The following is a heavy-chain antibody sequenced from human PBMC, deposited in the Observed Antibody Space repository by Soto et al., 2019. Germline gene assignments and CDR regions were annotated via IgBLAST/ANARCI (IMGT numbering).Heavy chain of an antibody. CDR2: IIPDGGRT. V-gene: IGHV3-74*01. Sequence: QLVESGGGLVQPGGSLRLSCAASGFTFSSNGLHWVRQAPGGGLVWVSRIIPDGGRTNYADSVKGRFTISRDNAKNTLYLQMDSLRAEDTAVYYCARVKLGSYDWVDPWGQGTLVTVSS. J-gene: IGHJ5*02. CDR3: ARVKLGSYDWVDP. CDR1: GFTFSSNG. D-gene: IGHD3-16*01.